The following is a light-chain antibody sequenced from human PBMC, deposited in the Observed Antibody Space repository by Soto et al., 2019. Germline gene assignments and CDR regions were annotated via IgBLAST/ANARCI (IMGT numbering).Light chain of an antibody. CDR2: GAS. V-gene: IGKV3-20*01. CDR3: QQYGSSPIT. J-gene: IGKJ5*01. Sequence: EIVLTQSPGTLSLSPGQRATLSCRASQSVSSGYLGWYQQKPGQAPRLLIYGASKRATGVPDRFSGSGSGTDFTLTISRLEPEDFEVYYCQQYGSSPITFGQGTRLEMK. CDR1: QSVSSGY.